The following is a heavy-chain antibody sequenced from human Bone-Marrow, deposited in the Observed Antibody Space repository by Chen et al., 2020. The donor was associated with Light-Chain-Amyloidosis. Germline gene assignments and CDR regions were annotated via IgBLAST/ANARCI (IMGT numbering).Heavy chain of an antibody. CDR2: IKSQTDGGTT. Sequence: EVQMVESGGGLVKTGGSLRLSCAACGSGSSYTWMSWVRQAPGKGLEWVGRIKSQTDGGTTDYAAPVKGRFTISRDDSKNTLYLQMNSLKTEDTAVYYCTTGHSEFGELFSNWGQGTLVTVSS. J-gene: IGHJ4*02. CDR3: TTGHSEFGELFSN. D-gene: IGHD3-10*01. V-gene: IGHV3-15*01. CDR1: GSGSSYTW.